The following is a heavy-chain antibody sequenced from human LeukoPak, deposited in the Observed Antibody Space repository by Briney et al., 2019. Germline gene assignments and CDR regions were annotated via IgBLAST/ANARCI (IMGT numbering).Heavy chain of an antibody. CDR1: GGSISSGTYY. Sequence: SETLSLTCTVSGGSISSGTYYWGWIRQPPGKGLEWVATIYYTGSMYYNPSLKGRVTVSVDTSKNQFSLKLSSVTAADTAVYYCARLPGSGYFDYWGEGILVTFSS. D-gene: IGHD3-22*01. V-gene: IGHV4-39*01. CDR3: ARLPGSGYFDY. CDR2: IYYTGSM. J-gene: IGHJ4*02.